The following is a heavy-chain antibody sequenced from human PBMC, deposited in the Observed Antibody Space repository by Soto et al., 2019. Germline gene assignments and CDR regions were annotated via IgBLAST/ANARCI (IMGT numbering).Heavy chain of an antibody. CDR2: VHPGDSHV. CDR3: ASETEPSD. CDR1: GYSFTSYC. V-gene: IGHV5-51*01. Sequence: GESLKISCKGLGYSFTSYCIGWVRQVPGKGLGWVGIVHPGDSHVTYTPAFEGQVTISADKSTSTAYLEWSSLKASDSAMYYCASETEPSDWGRGTLVTVSS. J-gene: IGHJ4*02. D-gene: IGHD3-10*01.